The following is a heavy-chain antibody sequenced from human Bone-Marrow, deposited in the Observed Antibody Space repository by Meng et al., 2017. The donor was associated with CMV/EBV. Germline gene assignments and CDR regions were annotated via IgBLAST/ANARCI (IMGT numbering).Heavy chain of an antibody. V-gene: IGHV3-30-3*01. CDR1: GFSFSSHA. CDR2: ISYDGVTE. D-gene: IGHD2-21*01. CDR3: ARVSGAYCGADCYADF. J-gene: IGHJ4*02. Sequence: GESLKISCAASGFSFSSHAIYWVRQAPGRGLEWVTTISYDGVTEYYADSVKGRFTISRENSKNTLYLQMSSLRAEDTAVYYCARVSGAYCGADCYADFWGQGTLVTASS.